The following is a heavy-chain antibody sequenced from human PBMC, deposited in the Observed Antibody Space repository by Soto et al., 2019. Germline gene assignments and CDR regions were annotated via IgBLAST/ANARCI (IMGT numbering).Heavy chain of an antibody. J-gene: IGHJ4*02. CDR1: GFSLSTSGMC. D-gene: IGHD6-19*01. Sequence: SGPTLVNPTQTLTLTCTFSGFSLSTSGMCVSWIRQPPGKALEWLALIDWDDDKYYSTSLKTRLTISKDTSKNQVVLTMTNMDPVDTATYYCARIRFGGSSGWSQGFDYWGQGTLVTVSS. V-gene: IGHV2-70*01. CDR3: ARIRFGGSSGWSQGFDY. CDR2: IDWDDDK.